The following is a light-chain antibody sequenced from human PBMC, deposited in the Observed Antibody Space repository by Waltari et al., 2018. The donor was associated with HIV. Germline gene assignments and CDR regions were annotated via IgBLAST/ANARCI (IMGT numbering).Light chain of an antibody. CDR1: ASDIGSHKL. Sequence: APTQPASVSGSPGQSITISCTGTASDIGSHKLDSWYQHPAGKTPKLLVYMVNRRPSCGSNRFSGSKSGTTASLTISGHRPEDEADYYCASFGQSPFVFGPGTTVTVL. CDR2: MVN. J-gene: IGLJ1*01. CDR3: ASFGQSPFV. V-gene: IGLV2-23*02.